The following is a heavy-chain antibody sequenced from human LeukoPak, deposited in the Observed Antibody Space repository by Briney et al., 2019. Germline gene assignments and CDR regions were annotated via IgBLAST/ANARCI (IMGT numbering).Heavy chain of an antibody. Sequence: SETLSLTCSVSGASVSDYYCNWIRQPPGKGLEWIGYDYHRAITHYTRSLSSRVTISVVPSKNQLSLSLNSVTAAHTAVYASVRLSSGYSNWGQGTLVSVSS. CDR2: DYHRAIT. V-gene: IGHV4-59*02. CDR1: GASVSDYY. D-gene: IGHD3-22*01. J-gene: IGHJ4*02. CDR3: VRLSSGYSN.